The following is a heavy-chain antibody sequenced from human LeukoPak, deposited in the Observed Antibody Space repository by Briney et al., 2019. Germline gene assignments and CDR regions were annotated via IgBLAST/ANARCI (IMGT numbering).Heavy chain of an antibody. CDR2: IYYSGST. Sequence: SETLSLICTVSGGSISSYYWSWIRQPPGKGLEWIGYIYYSGSTNYNPSLKSRVTISVDTSKNQFSLKLSSVTAADTAVYYCATYSGTSRRPAGTFDIWGQGTMVTVSS. CDR3: ATYSGTSRRPAGTFDI. V-gene: IGHV4-59*08. D-gene: IGHD1-26*01. J-gene: IGHJ3*02. CDR1: GGSISSYY.